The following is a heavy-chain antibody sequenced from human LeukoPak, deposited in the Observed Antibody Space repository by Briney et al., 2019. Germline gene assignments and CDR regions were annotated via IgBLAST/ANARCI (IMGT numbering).Heavy chain of an antibody. CDR1: GFTFNSYN. CDR2: ISSSSSII. J-gene: IGHJ3*02. D-gene: IGHD1-26*01. CDR3: ARGGIITSYAFEI. Sequence: GGSLRLSGGASGFTFNSYNMNWVRRAPGKGLEGVSYISSSSSIIYYTDSVKGRFTISRDNAKNSLYLQMDSLRAEDTAVYYCARGGIITSYAFEIWGQGAMVTVSS. V-gene: IGHV3-48*01.